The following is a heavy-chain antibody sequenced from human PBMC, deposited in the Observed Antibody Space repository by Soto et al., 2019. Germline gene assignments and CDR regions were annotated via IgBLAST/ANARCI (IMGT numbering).Heavy chain of an antibody. D-gene: IGHD3-16*02. CDR1: GFTFSSYE. Sequence: GGSLRLSCAASGFTFSSYEMNWVRQAPGKGLEWVSYISSSGSTIYYADSVKGRFTISRDNAKNSLYLQMNSLRAEDTAVYYCARSGMIKFGGVIVTQYYGMDVWGQGTKVTVYS. CDR3: ARSGMIKFGGVIVTQYYGMDV. CDR2: ISSSGSTI. V-gene: IGHV3-48*03. J-gene: IGHJ6*02.